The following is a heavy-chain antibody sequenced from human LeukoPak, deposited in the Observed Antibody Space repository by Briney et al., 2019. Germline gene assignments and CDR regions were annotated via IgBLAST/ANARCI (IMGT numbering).Heavy chain of an antibody. CDR1: GFTFSSYA. CDR2: ISGSGGST. D-gene: IGHD2-2*01. V-gene: IGHV3-23*01. Sequence: PGGSLRLSCAASGFTFSSYAMSWVRQAPGKGLEWVSAISGSGGSTYYADSVKGRFTISRDNSKNTPYLQMNSLRAEDTAVYYCAKGASIVVVPAALYDYWGQGTLVTVSS. J-gene: IGHJ4*02. CDR3: AKGASIVVVPAALYDY.